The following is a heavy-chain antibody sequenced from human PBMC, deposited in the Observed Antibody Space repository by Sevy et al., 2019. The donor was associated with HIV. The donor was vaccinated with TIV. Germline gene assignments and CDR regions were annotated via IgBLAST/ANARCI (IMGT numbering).Heavy chain of an antibody. Sequence: GESLKISCAASGFTFRSYSMNWVRQAPGRGLEWVSSITSSSSFIFDADSVKGRFTISRDNAKNSLFLQMNSLRAEDTAVYYCARPTSGLSEYEPLDNARFYGMDVWGQGTTVTVSS. D-gene: IGHD1-20*01. CDR2: ITSSSSFI. V-gene: IGHV3-21*01. J-gene: IGHJ6*02. CDR1: GFTFRSYS. CDR3: ARPTSGLSEYEPLDNARFYGMDV.